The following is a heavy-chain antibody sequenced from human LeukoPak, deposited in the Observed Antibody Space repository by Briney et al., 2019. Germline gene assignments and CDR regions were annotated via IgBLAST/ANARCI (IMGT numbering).Heavy chain of an antibody. CDR2: IKQDGSEN. V-gene: IGHV3-7*01. D-gene: IGHD3-16*01. J-gene: IGHJ4*02. CDR3: ASGRQLGY. Sequence: GGSLRLSCSAAGFNFSSYWMSWVRQQPGEGLEWVANIKQDGSENYYVHSVKGRFTISRDNAKNSQYLQMNGLRAEDTAFYYCASGRQLGYWGQGTLVTVSS. CDR1: GFNFSSYW.